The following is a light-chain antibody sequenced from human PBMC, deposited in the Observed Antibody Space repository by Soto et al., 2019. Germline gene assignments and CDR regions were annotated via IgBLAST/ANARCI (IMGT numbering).Light chain of an antibody. V-gene: IGKV3-20*01. CDR1: HTVSSY. CDR2: GAY. Sequence: ENVLTQSPGTLSLSPEERATLSCRASHTVSSYLTWYQQRPGQAPRLLVYGAYKRATGIPDRFSGSGSGTDFTLTIIRLEPQDFALYYCQQYGTSPITFGQGTRLEIK. J-gene: IGKJ5*01. CDR3: QQYGTSPIT.